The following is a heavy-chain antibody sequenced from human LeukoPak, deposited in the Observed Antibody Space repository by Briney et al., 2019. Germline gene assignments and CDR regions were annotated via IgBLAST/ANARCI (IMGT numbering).Heavy chain of an antibody. CDR3: TRDRSCPIWYFDL. V-gene: IGHV1-8*01. CDR1: GYTFSSYD. Sequence: GASVKVSCKASGYTFSSYDFNWVRQAAGQGLEWMGWMNPNSGTTGYAQKFQGRITMTRNTSINTAYMHLSSLTSDDTAVYYCTRDRSCPIWYFDLWGRGTLVTVSS. J-gene: IGHJ2*01. CDR2: MNPNSGTT.